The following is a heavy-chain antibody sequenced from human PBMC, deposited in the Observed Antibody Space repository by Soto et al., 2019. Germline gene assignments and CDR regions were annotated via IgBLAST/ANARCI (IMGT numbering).Heavy chain of an antibody. CDR3: ARDKYCSGGSCRKNWFDP. V-gene: IGHV4-59*01. J-gene: IGHJ5*02. CDR2: IYDDGSA. Sequence: LALTCTVSGGSISSSYWSWIRQPPGKGLEWLAYIYDDGSANYNPSLKSRATISLDMSKNQFSLKLTSVTAADTAVYYCARDKYCSGGSCRKNWFDPWGQGTLVTVSS. D-gene: IGHD2-15*01. CDR1: GGSISSSY.